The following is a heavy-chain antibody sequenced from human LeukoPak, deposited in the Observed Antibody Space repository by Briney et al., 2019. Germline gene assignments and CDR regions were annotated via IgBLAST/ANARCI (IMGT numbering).Heavy chain of an antibody. Sequence: GGSLRLSCVASGFTFSSYWMNWVRQAPGKGLEWVAFIRYDGSNKYYADSVKGRFTISRDNSKNTLYLQMNSLRAEDTAVYYCAKNLGLSSGLYYFDYWGQGTLVTVSS. V-gene: IGHV3-30*02. CDR3: AKNLGLSSGLYYFDY. D-gene: IGHD6-19*01. CDR1: GFTFSSYW. CDR2: IRYDGSNK. J-gene: IGHJ4*02.